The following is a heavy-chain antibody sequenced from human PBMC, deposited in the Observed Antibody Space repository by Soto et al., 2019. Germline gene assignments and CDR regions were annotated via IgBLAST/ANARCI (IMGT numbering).Heavy chain of an antibody. V-gene: IGHV1-2*02. J-gene: IGHJ6*02. CDR2: INPNSGGT. D-gene: IGHD4-17*01. CDR1: GYTFTGYY. Sequence: ASVKVSCKASGYTFTGYYMHWVRQAPGQGLEWMGWINPNSGGTNYAQQFQGRFTMTRDTSISTAYMELSRLRSDDTAVYYCARDRVTVSPEGYYYYYGMDVWGQGTTVTVSS. CDR3: ARDRVTVSPEGYYYYYGMDV.